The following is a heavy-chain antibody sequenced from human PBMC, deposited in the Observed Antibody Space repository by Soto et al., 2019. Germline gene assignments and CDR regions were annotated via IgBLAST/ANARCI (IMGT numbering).Heavy chain of an antibody. Sequence: QVQLVESGGGVVQPGRSLRLSCAASGFTFNSYGIHWVRQAPGKGLEWVAVIWFDGSLKYYADSVKGRFTISRDNSKNTLYLRMDSLSAEDTAVYYCGRVCGGGCGNAFDIWGQGTMVTVSS. V-gene: IGHV3-33*01. CDR3: GRVCGGGCGNAFDI. D-gene: IGHD2-21*02. CDR1: GFTFNSYG. J-gene: IGHJ3*02. CDR2: IWFDGSLK.